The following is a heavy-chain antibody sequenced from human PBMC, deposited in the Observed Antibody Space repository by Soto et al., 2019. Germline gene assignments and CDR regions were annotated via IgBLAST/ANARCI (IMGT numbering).Heavy chain of an antibody. J-gene: IGHJ4*02. CDR3: ARDFRPPYGVRYFDY. CDR1: GFTFSTYS. D-gene: IGHD4-17*01. V-gene: IGHV3-48*01. Sequence: GGSLRLSCAASGFTFSTYSMNWVRQAPGKGLEWVSYISSSSSTIFYTDSVKGRFTVSRDNAKNSLYLLMNSLRAEDTAVYYCARDFRPPYGVRYFDYWGQGTLVTVS. CDR2: ISSSSSTI.